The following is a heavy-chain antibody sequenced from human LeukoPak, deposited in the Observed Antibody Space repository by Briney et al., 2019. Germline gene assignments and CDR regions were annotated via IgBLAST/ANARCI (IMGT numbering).Heavy chain of an antibody. CDR2: ISGSGGST. V-gene: IGHV3-23*01. Sequence: GGSLRLSCAASGFTFSSYAMSWVRQAPGKGLEWASAISGSGGSTYYADSVKGRFTISRDNSKNTLYLQMNSLRAEDTAVYYCAKESSSPTVSGSAPREIYYYYGMDVWGQGTTITVS. D-gene: IGHD3-10*01. J-gene: IGHJ6*02. CDR3: AKESSSPTVSGSAPREIYYYYGMDV. CDR1: GFTFSSYA.